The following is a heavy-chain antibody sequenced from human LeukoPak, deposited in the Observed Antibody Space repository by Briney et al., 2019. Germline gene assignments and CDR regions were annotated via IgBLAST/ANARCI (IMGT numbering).Heavy chain of an antibody. Sequence: GGSLRLSCAASGFTFSSYSMNWVRQAPGKGLEWVSSISSSSYIYYADSVKGRFTISRDNAKNSLYLQMNSLRAEDTAAYYCARDWGVTPAYWGQGTLVTVSS. V-gene: IGHV3-21*01. D-gene: IGHD3-16*01. CDR2: ISSSSYI. CDR1: GFTFSSYS. CDR3: ARDWGVTPAY. J-gene: IGHJ4*02.